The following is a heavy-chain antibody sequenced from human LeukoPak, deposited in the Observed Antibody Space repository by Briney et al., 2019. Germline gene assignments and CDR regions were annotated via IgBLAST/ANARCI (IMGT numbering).Heavy chain of an antibody. V-gene: IGHV4-4*09. D-gene: IGHD2-2*01. CDR1: GGSISRYY. CDR3: ARYGSYCSGSSCYSRRLYYFDY. CDR2: IYTSGST. J-gene: IGHJ4*02. Sequence: SETLSLTCTVSGGSISRYYWSWIRQSPGKGLEWIGDIYTSGSTNYSPSLESRVTMSVDTSKNQVSLNLSSVTAADSAVYYCARYGSYCSGSSCYSRRLYYFDYWGQGALVSVFS.